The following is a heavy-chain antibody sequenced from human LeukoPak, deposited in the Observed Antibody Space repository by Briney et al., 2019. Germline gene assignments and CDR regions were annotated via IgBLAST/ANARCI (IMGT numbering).Heavy chain of an antibody. V-gene: IGHV1-18*01. CDR3: ARARYDRDAFDI. D-gene: IGHD3-22*01. CDR1: GYTFTSFG. CDR2: ISAYNGNT. Sequence: ASVKVSCKASGYTFTSFGIRWVRQAPGQGLEWMGWISAYNGNTNYAQKLQGRVTMTTDTTTSTAYMELRSLRSDHTAVYYCARARYDRDAFDIWGQGTMVTVSS. J-gene: IGHJ3*02.